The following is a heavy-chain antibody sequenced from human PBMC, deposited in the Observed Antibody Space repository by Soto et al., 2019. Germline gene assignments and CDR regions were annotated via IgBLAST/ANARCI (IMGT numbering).Heavy chain of an antibody. Sequence: EVQLVESGGDLVQPGGSLRLSCAASGGTFSGYWMHWVRRVPGKGLVWVSRIYGDGTTTTYADSVQGRFTISRDTGKNTVYLQMKSLRVDDTGVYFCARRCCGDQNWFDPCGQGTPVTVSS. J-gene: IGHJ5*02. V-gene: IGHV3-74*01. CDR1: GGTFSGYW. CDR2: IYGDGTTT. CDR3: ARRCCGDQNWFDP. D-gene: IGHD2-15*01.